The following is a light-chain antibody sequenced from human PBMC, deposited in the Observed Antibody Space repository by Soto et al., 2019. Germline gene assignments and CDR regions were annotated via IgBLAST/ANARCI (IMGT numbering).Light chain of an antibody. V-gene: IGKV3-11*01. CDR2: DAS. J-gene: IGKJ3*01. Sequence: EIVLTQSPATLSLSPGERATLSCRASQSVSSYLAWYQQKPGQAPRLLIYDASIRAAGIPARFSGSGSGTATTLTTSRLAPEDFAAYYRQQRSNWPPFGPGTKVDIK. CDR1: QSVSSY. CDR3: QQRSNWPP.